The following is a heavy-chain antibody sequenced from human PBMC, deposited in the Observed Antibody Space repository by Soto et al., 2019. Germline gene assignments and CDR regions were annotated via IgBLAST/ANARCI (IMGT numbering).Heavy chain of an antibody. Sequence: QVQLVQSGAEVKKPGASVKVSCKASGYTFTSYAMHWVRQAPGQRLEWMGWINAGNGNTKYSQKFQGRVTITRDTPASTAYMELSSLRSEDTAMYYCARALVVVVAATTPPMSYFDLWGRGTLVTVSS. J-gene: IGHJ2*01. CDR1: GYTFTSYA. CDR3: ARALVVVVAATTPPMSYFDL. CDR2: INAGNGNT. V-gene: IGHV1-3*01. D-gene: IGHD2-15*01.